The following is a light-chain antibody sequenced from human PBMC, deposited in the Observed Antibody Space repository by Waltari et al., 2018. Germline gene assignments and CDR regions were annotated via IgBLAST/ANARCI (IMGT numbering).Light chain of an antibody. CDR3: QQRSNWPPT. CDR2: DAS. Sequence: EIVLTQSPATLSLSPGETSTLSCRASQSVSSYLAWYQQKPGQAPRLLIYDASNRATGLPARFSGSGSGTDFTLTISILEPEDFAVYYCQQRSNWPPTFGGGTKVEIK. CDR1: QSVSSY. J-gene: IGKJ4*01. V-gene: IGKV3-11*01.